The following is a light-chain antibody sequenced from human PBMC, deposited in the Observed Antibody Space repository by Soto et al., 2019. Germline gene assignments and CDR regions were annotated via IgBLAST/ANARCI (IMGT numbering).Light chain of an antibody. V-gene: IGKV1-39*01. CDR1: QSISSY. CDR3: QQSYSTLDT. J-gene: IGKJ2*01. Sequence: DIQMTQSPSSLSASVGDRVTITCRASQSISSYLNWYQQKPGKAPKLLIYAASSLQSGVPSRFSGSGSGTDFTLTISSLQPEDVATYYCQQSYSTLDTVGQGTKLEIK. CDR2: AAS.